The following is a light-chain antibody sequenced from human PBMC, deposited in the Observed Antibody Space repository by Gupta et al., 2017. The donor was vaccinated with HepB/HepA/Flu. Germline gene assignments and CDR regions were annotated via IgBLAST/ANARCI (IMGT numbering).Light chain of an antibody. J-gene: IGKJ4*01. Sequence: VVSKSRLSLYVTPGEPASISCRSSQSLLHSNGYNYLDWYVQKPGQSPQLLIYLGTNRASGVPDRFSSSGSGTECTHKIRSVGAEDVGVNYCKQAHQLPFTFGQGTKVEIK. CDR1: QSLLHSNGYNY. V-gene: IGKV2-28*01. CDR3: KQAHQLPFT. CDR2: LGT.